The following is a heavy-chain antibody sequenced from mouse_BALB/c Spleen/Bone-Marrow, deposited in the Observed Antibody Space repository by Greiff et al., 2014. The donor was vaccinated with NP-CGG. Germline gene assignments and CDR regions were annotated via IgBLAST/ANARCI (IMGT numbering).Heavy chain of an antibody. CDR3: AMGVRLYWYFDV. CDR1: GYTFTDYY. V-gene: IGHV1-26*01. D-gene: IGHD2-14*01. J-gene: IGHJ1*01. CDR2: INPINGDT. Sequence: DVQLQESGPELVKPGASVKMSCKASGYTFTDYYMKWVKQSHGASLEWIGDINPINGDTFYNQKFKGKATLTVDKSSSTAYMQLDSLTSEDSAVYYCAMGVRLYWYFDVWGAGTTVTVSS.